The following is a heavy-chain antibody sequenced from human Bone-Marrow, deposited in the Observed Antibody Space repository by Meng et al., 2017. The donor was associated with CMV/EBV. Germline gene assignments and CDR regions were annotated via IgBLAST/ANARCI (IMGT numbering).Heavy chain of an antibody. CDR1: GFTFSSYS. V-gene: IGHV3-48*04. Sequence: GGSLRLSCAASGFTFSSYSMNWVRQAPGKGLEWVSYISSRSSTIYYADSVKGRFTISRDNAKNSLYLQMNSLRAEDTAVYYCARRMAAAGTGYWGQGTLVTVSS. J-gene: IGHJ4*02. CDR2: ISSRSSTI. D-gene: IGHD6-13*01. CDR3: ARRMAAAGTGY.